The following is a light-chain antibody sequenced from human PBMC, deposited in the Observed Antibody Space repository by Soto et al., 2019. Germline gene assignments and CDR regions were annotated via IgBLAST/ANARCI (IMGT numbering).Light chain of an antibody. Sequence: EIVLTQSPGTLSLSPAERATLSCRASQSVRSSYLAWYQQKPGQAPRLLIYGASSSATGIPDRFSGSGSGTDFALTISRLEPEDFAVYYCQQYGSSPLTFAQGTKVEIK. V-gene: IGKV3-20*01. CDR3: QQYGSSPLT. CDR1: QSVRSSY. CDR2: GAS. J-gene: IGKJ1*01.